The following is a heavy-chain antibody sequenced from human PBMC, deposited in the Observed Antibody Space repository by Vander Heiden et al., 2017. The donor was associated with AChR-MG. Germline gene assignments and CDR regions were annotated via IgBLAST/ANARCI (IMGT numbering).Heavy chain of an antibody. J-gene: IGHJ6*02. CDR2: ISYDGSNK. CDR3: AKDDELERLYYYYGMDV. D-gene: IGHD1-1*01. CDR1: GFPFSSYG. V-gene: IGHV3-30*18. Sequence: QVQLVESGGGVVQPGRSLRLSCAASGFPFSSYGMHWVRQAPGKGLEWVAVISYDGSNKYYADSVKGRFTISRDNSKNTLYLQMNSLRAEDTAVYYCAKDDELERLYYYYGMDVWGQGTTVTVSS.